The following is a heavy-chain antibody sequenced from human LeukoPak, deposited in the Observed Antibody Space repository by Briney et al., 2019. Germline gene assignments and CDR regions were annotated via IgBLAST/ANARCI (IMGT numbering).Heavy chain of an antibody. Sequence: GGSLRLSCAASGLTFSSYWMSWVRQAPGKGREWVANIKQDGSEKYYVDSVKGRFTISRDNAKNSLYLQMNSLRAEDTAVYYCARELRTSLDYWGQGTLVTVSS. CDR3: ARELRTSLDY. CDR1: GLTFSSYW. D-gene: IGHD1-14*01. J-gene: IGHJ4*02. CDR2: IKQDGSEK. V-gene: IGHV3-7*01.